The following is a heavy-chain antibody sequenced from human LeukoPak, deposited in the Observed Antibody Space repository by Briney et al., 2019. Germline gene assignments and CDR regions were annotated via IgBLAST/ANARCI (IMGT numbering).Heavy chain of an antibody. D-gene: IGHD6-13*01. CDR2: TYHSGDT. Sequence: SETLSLNCTVSGGSISSSGYYWGWIRQPPGKGLEWTGNTYHSGDTYYNPSLKSRVTISVHPSKNQFSLKLSSVTAADTAVYYCARLYSSNWYFDNWGQGILVTVSS. CDR3: ARLYSSNWYFDN. J-gene: IGHJ4*02. V-gene: IGHV4-39*01. CDR1: GGSISSSGYY.